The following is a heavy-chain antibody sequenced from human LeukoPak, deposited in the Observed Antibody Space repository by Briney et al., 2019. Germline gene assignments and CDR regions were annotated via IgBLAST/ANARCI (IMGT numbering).Heavy chain of an antibody. CDR1: GGSISSGSYY. V-gene: IGHV4-61*02. CDR3: ATTPREYSSSWYYFDY. CDR2: IYTSGST. J-gene: IGHJ4*02. D-gene: IGHD6-13*01. Sequence: SETLSLTCTVSGGSISSGSYYWSWIRQPAGKGLEWIGRIYTSGSTNYNPSLKSRVTISVDTSKNQFSLKLSSVTAADTAVYYCATTPREYSSSWYYFDYWGQGTLVTVSS.